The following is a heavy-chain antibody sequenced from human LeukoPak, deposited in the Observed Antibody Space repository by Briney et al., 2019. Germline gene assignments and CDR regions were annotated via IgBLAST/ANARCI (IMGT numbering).Heavy chain of an antibody. CDR3: ARDSPGYLAYDS. Sequence: GGSLRLSCAASGFTFSTYWMTWVRQAPGKGPEWVANIKEDGSATYYVDSVKGRFTISRDNAKKSLYLQMISLRAEDTAVYYCARDSPGYLAYDSWGQGTLVTVSS. J-gene: IGHJ4*02. CDR2: IKEDGSAT. D-gene: IGHD1-1*01. V-gene: IGHV3-7*04. CDR1: GFTFSTYW.